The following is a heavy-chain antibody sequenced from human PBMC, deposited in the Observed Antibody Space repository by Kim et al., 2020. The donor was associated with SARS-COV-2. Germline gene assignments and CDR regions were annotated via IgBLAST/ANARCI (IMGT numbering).Heavy chain of an antibody. CDR1: GFTFSSYA. CDR3: AREGVHSSSSGALDY. D-gene: IGHD6-6*01. Sequence: GGSLRLSCAASGFTFSSYAMHWVRQAPGKGLEWVAVISYDGSNKYYANSVKGRFTISRDNSKNTLYLQMNSLRAEDTAVYYCAREGVHSSSSGALDYWGQGTLVTVSS. V-gene: IGHV3-30*04. CDR2: ISYDGSNK. J-gene: IGHJ4*02.